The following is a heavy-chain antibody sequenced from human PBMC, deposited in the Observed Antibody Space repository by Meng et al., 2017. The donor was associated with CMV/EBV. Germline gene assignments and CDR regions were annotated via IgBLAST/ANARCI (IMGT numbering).Heavy chain of an antibody. CDR1: GFPLSSSGVG. J-gene: IGHJ4*02. CDR3: ARIAAAGRFDY. CDR2: IYWDDDK. D-gene: IGHD6-13*01. Sequence: LQELGPNLVQPQQTLTLTCTFSGFPLSSSGVGVGWIRQPPGKALEWLALIYWDDDKRYSPSLKSRLTITKDTSKNQLVLTMTNMDPVDTATYYCARIAAAGRFDYWGQGTLVTVSS. V-gene: IGHV2-5*02.